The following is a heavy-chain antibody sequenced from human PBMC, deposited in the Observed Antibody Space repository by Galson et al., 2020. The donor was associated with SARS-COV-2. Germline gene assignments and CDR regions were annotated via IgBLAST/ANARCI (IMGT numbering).Heavy chain of an antibody. Sequence: GGSLRLSCAASGFTFDDYAMHWVRPAPGKGLEWVSGIRWNSGSIGYADSVKGRFTISRDNAKNSLYLQMNSLRSEDTALYYCATWPDHWLSGFYYWGQETLVTVSS. J-gene: IGHJ4*02. V-gene: IGHV3-9*01. D-gene: IGHD3-9*01. CDR3: ATWPDHWLSGFYY. CDR2: IRWNSGSI. CDR1: GFTFDDYA.